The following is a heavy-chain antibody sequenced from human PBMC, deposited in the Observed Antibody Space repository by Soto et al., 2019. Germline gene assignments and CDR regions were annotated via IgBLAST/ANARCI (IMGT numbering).Heavy chain of an antibody. CDR2: IKQDGSEK. CDR3: ARGGTILGVVPNWFDP. J-gene: IGHJ5*02. Sequence: GGSLRLSCAASGFTFSSYWMSWVRQAPGKGLEWVANIKQDGSEKYYVDSVKGRFTISRDNAKNSLYLQMNSLRAEDTAVYYCARGGTILGVVPNWFDPWGQGTLVTVSS. V-gene: IGHV3-7*01. CDR1: GFTFSSYW. D-gene: IGHD3-3*01.